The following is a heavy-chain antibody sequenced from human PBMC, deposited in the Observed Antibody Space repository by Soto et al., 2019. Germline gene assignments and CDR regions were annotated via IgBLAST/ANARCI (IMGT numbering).Heavy chain of an antibody. CDR1: GYTFTSYA. J-gene: IGHJ4*02. V-gene: IGHV1-3*01. CDR3: ARGLGLYYFDY. Sequence: ASVKVSCKASGYTFTSYAMHWVRQAPGQRLEWMGWINAGNGNTRYSQKFQGRVTITRDTSASTAYMELSSLRSEDTAVYYCARGLGLYYFDYWGQGTLVTVSS. CDR2: INAGNGNT. D-gene: IGHD1-26*01.